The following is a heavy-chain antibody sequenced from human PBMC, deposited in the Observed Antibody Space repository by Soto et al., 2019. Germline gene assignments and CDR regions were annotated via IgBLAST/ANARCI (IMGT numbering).Heavy chain of an antibody. D-gene: IGHD3-10*01. CDR2: IYYSGNT. CDR1: HDSLSSGSYS. V-gene: IGHV4-30-4*08. CDR3: VRRSPCGMVV. Sequence: PSENPYITCSVYHDSLSSGSYSCSWIRPPPGKGLEWIGNIYYSGNTYYNPSLKSRLIISIDTSKNQFSLKVGSVTAADTAVYYLVRRSPCGMVVRCKG. J-gene: IGHJ6*04.